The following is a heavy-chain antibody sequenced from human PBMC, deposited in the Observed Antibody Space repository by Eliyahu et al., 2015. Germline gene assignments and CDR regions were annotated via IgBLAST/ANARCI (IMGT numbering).Heavy chain of an antibody. CDR1: XFPFTNYA. Sequence: EVQLLDSGGDLVQPGGSLXLXCXASXFPFTNYAMXWVRRAPGKGVEWISAISTTGATTYYADSVKGRFTISRDNSKSMVYLQMNSLRAEDTAIYYCAKARVQGTKPGDYWGQGTLVTVSS. J-gene: IGHJ4*02. D-gene: IGHD1-14*01. CDR3: AKARVQGTKPGDY. CDR2: ISTTGATT. V-gene: IGHV3-23*01.